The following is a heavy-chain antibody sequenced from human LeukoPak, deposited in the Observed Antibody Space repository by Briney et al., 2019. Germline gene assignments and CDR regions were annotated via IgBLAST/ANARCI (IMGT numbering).Heavy chain of an antibody. CDR1: GYTFTSYY. Sequence: ASVKVSCKASGYTFTSYYMHWVRQAPGQGFEWKGIINPSGGSTSYAQKFQGRVTMTRDTSTSTVYMELSSLRSEDTAVYYCAREVGDYDSSGYSYYFDYWGQGTLVTVSS. V-gene: IGHV1-46*01. CDR2: INPSGGST. J-gene: IGHJ4*02. D-gene: IGHD3-22*01. CDR3: AREVGDYDSSGYSYYFDY.